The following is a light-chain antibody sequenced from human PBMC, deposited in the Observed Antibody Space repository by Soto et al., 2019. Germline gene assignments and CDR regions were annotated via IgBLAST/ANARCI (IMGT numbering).Light chain of an antibody. CDR2: DVS. CDR1: SSDVGGYNY. V-gene: IGLV2-14*03. Sequence: QSVLTQPASVSGSPGQSITISCTGTSSDVGGYNYVSWYQQHPGKAPKLMIYDVSYRHSGVSNRFSGSKSGNTASLTISGLQADDEADYYCSSYTSSSTVVFGGGTQLTVL. J-gene: IGLJ3*02. CDR3: SSYTSSSTVV.